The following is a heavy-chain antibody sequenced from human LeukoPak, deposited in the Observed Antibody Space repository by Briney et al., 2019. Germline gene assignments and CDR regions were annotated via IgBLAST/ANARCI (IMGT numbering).Heavy chain of an antibody. J-gene: IGHJ3*02. V-gene: IGHV1-18*01. CDR3: ARDGRLWEYDFWSGSSVDAFDI. CDR1: GYTFTSYG. D-gene: IGHD3-3*01. Sequence: ASVKVSCKASGYTFTSYGISWVRQAPGQGLEWMGWISAYNGNTNYAQKLQGRVTMTTDTSTSTAYMELRSLRSDDTAVYYCARDGRLWEYDFWSGSSVDAFDIWGQGTMVTVSS. CDR2: ISAYNGNT.